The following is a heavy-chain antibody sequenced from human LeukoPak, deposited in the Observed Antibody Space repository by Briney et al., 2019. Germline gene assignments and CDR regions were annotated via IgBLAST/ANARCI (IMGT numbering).Heavy chain of an antibody. D-gene: IGHD1-26*01. CDR2: INPSSGGT. Sequence: ASVKVSCKASGYTFTGYYMHWVRQAPGQGLEWMGRINPSSGGTNYAQKFQGRVTMTRDTSISTAYMELSRLRSDDTAVYYCARVRSGSFFDYWGQGTLVTVSS. CDR3: ARVRSGSFFDY. J-gene: IGHJ4*02. V-gene: IGHV1-2*06. CDR1: GYTFTGYY.